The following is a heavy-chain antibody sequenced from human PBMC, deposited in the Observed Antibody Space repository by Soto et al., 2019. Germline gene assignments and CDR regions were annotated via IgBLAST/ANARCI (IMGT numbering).Heavy chain of an antibody. CDR3: AKATVIAVAGTASHFDY. V-gene: IGHV3-23*01. Sequence: EVQLLESGGGLVQPGGSLRLSCAASGFTFSSYAMSWVRQAPGKGLEWVSAISGSGGSTYYADSVKGRFTISRDNSKNTLYLQMNSLRAKDTAVYYCAKATVIAVAGTASHFDYWGQGTLVTVSS. D-gene: IGHD6-19*01. CDR2: ISGSGGST. CDR1: GFTFSSYA. J-gene: IGHJ4*02.